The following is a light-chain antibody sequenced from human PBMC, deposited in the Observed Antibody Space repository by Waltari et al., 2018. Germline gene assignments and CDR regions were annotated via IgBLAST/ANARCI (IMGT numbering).Light chain of an antibody. CDR1: SSDVGSYNL. J-gene: IGLJ3*02. CDR3: CSYAGSSTWV. CDR2: EGS. V-gene: IGLV2-23*01. Sequence: QSALTQSASVSGSPGQSITISCTGTSSDVGSYNLVSWYQQLPGKAPKLMIYEGSKRPSGVFDRFSGSKSGNTASLTISGLQAEDEADYYCCSYAGSSTWVFGGGTKLTVL.